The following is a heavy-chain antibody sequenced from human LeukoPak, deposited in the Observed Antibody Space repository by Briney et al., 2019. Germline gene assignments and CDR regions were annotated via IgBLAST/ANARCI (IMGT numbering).Heavy chain of an antibody. CDR3: ARARGDIVVVTGQRAFDY. V-gene: IGHV1-18*01. Sequence: GASVKVSCKASDYTFTSYGISWVRQAPGQGLEWMGWISAYNGNTNYAQKLQGRVTMTTDTSTSTAYMELRSLRSDDTAVYYCARARGDIVVVTGQRAFDYWGQGTLVTVSS. J-gene: IGHJ4*02. CDR2: ISAYNGNT. CDR1: DYTFTSYG. D-gene: IGHD2-21*02.